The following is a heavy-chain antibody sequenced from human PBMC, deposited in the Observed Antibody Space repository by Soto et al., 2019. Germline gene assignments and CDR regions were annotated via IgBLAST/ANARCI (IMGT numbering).Heavy chain of an antibody. Sequence: PGGSLRLSCAASGFTFSSYAMHWVRQGPGKGLEWVAVISYDGSNKYYADSVKGRFTISRDNSKNTLYLQMNSLRAEDTAVYYCARGLNVVVVAATPADYWGQGTLVTVSS. V-gene: IGHV3-30-3*01. CDR3: ARGLNVVVVAATPADY. J-gene: IGHJ4*02. CDR2: ISYDGSNK. D-gene: IGHD2-15*01. CDR1: GFTFSSYA.